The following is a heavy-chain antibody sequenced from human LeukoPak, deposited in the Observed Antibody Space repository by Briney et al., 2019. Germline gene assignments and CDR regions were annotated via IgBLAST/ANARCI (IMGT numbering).Heavy chain of an antibody. Sequence: SETLSLTCAVSGGSISSGGYSWSWIRQPPGKGLEWIGYIYHSGSTYYNPSLKSRVTISVDRSKNQFSLKLSSVTAADTAVYYCARQLGGDTDDYWGQGTLVTVSS. J-gene: IGHJ4*02. CDR2: IYHSGST. CDR3: ARQLGGDTDDY. CDR1: GGSISSGGYS. D-gene: IGHD3-16*01. V-gene: IGHV4-30-2*01.